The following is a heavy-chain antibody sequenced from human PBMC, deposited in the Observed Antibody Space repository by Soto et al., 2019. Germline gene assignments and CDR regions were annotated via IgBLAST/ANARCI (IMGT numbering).Heavy chain of an antibody. Sequence: EVQLVESGGDLVQPGGSLRLSCAASGFTFATAWMSWVRQAPGKGPEWVATINLDGSEKYYVDSVKGRFTISRDNGKNSLYLQVNSLRVEDTAVYYCVWAPRNSYGRWGQGSLVTVSS. V-gene: IGHV3-7*04. CDR3: VWAPRNSYGR. CDR1: GFTFATAW. D-gene: IGHD5-18*01. J-gene: IGHJ4*02. CDR2: INLDGSEK.